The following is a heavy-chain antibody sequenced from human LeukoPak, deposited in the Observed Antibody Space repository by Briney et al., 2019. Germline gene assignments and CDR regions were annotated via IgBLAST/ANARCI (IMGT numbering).Heavy chain of an antibody. D-gene: IGHD6-19*01. Sequence: GGSLRLSCAVSGLTFSTYSMTWVRQGPGKGVEGVSGIYNSGAKIFYADSVKGRFTISRDNSKNMLYLQMNSLRVEDTAVYYCAKDVAPDSGWDLDYWGQGTLVTVSS. J-gene: IGHJ4*02. V-gene: IGHV3-23*01. CDR1: GLTFSTYS. CDR3: AKDVAPDSGWDLDY. CDR2: IYNSGAKI.